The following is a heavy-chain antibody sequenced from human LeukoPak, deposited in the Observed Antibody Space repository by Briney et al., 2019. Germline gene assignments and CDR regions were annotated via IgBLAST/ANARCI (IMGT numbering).Heavy chain of an antibody. D-gene: IGHD3-22*01. J-gene: IGHJ3*02. Sequence: PSETLSLTCAVYGGSFSGYYWSWIRQPPGKGLEWIGEINHRGSTNYNPSLKSRVTISVDTSKNQFSLKLSSVTAADTAVYYCARDGHYDSSGYYDDAFDIWGQGTMVTVSS. CDR2: INHRGST. CDR3: ARDGHYDSSGYYDDAFDI. V-gene: IGHV4-34*01. CDR1: GGSFSGYY.